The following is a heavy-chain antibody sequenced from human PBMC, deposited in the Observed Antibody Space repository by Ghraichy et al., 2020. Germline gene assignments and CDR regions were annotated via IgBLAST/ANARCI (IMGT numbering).Heavy chain of an antibody. V-gene: IGHV4-31*03. D-gene: IGHD6-13*01. Sequence: SQTLSLTCTVSGGSISSGGYYWSWIRQHPGKGLEWIGYIYYSGSTYYNPSLKSRVTISVDTSKNQFSLKLSSVTAADTAVYYCARGRQQLVSLDRTFYWYFDLWGRGTLVTVSS. CDR1: GGSISSGGYY. J-gene: IGHJ2*01. CDR2: IYYSGST. CDR3: ARGRQQLVSLDRTFYWYFDL.